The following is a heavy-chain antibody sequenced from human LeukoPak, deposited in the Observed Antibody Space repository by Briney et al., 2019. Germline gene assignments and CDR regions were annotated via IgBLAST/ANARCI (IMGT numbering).Heavy chain of an antibody. CDR2: ISGSGGST. J-gene: IGHJ5*02. CDR3: AKGPSTAMVFYWFDP. D-gene: IGHD5-18*01. Sequence: GGSLRLSCAASGFTFSSYAMSWVRQAPGKGLEWVSAISGSGGSTYNADSVKGRFTISRDNSKNTLYLQMNSLRAEDTAVYYCAKGPSTAMVFYWFDPWGQGTLVTVSS. V-gene: IGHV3-23*01. CDR1: GFTFSSYA.